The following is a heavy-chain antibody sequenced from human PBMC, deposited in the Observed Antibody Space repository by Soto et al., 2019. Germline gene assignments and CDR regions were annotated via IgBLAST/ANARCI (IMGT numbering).Heavy chain of an antibody. D-gene: IGHD2-2*01. J-gene: IGHJ5*02. CDR3: ARYCSSVTCHGFDP. V-gene: IGHV6-1*01. Sequence: SQTLSLTCAISGDSVSSNSAAWNWIRQSPSRGLEWLGRTYYRSKWYNDYAVSVKSRITINPDTSKNQFSLQLNSVTAADTAVYYCARYCSSVTCHGFDPWGQGTLVTVSS. CDR2: TYYRSKWYN. CDR1: GDSVSSNSAA.